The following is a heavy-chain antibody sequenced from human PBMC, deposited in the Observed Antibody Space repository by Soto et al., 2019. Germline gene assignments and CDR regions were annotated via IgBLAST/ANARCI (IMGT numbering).Heavy chain of an antibody. D-gene: IGHD6-19*01. CDR3: ARGGFVAGLYNALDA. V-gene: IGHV1-69*06. Sequence: QVQLVQSGAEVKKAGSSVKVSCKTSESTLSTNAISWVRQAPGQGLEWMGAIIPMFGSPKYAQKFQGRVTITADNLTSTIYMEMISLTSADAAVYYCARGGFVAGLYNALDAWGQGTTVAVSS. J-gene: IGHJ6*02. CDR2: IIPMFGSP. CDR1: ESTLSTNA.